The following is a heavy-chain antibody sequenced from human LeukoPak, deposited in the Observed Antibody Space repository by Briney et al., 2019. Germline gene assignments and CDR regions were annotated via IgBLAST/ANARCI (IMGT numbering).Heavy chain of an antibody. CDR3: ARGSHLNSSSWYGGNDY. CDR1: GFTFSSYE. Sequence: GGSLRLSCAASGFTFSSYEMNWVRQAPGKWLEWVSYISSSGSTIYYADSVKGRFTISRDNAKNSLYLQMNSLRAEDTAVYYCARGSHLNSSSWYGGNDYWGQGTLVTVSS. D-gene: IGHD6-13*01. J-gene: IGHJ4*02. CDR2: ISSSGSTI. V-gene: IGHV3-48*03.